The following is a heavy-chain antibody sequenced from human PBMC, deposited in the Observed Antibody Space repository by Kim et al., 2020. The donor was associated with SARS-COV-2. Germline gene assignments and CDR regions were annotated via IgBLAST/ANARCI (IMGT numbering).Heavy chain of an antibody. V-gene: IGHV3-23*01. J-gene: IGHJ4*02. CDR2: ISGSGGST. CDR1: GFTFSSYA. CDR3: AKQSPKKYYYGSGSHSGAY. D-gene: IGHD3-10*01. Sequence: GGSLRLSCAASGFTFSSYAMSWVRQAPGKGLEWVSAISGSGGSTYYADSVKGRFTISRDNSKNTLYLQMNSLRAEDTAVYYCAKQSPKKYYYGSGSHSGAYWGQGTLVTVSS.